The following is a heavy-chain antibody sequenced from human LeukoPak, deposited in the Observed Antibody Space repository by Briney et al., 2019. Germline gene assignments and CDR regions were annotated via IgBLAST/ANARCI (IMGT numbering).Heavy chain of an antibody. CDR3: VRGRLNWDYDSDY. Sequence: SETLSLTCAVYGGSFVDRHWSWIRQSPGKGLEWLGEASHAGSTNYNPSLKSRVSISVDTSRDQFSLKLTSVTAADTAMYYCVRGRLNWDYDSDYWGPGTLVTVSS. V-gene: IGHV4-34*01. CDR2: ASHAGST. D-gene: IGHD1-7*01. J-gene: IGHJ4*02. CDR1: GGSFVDRH.